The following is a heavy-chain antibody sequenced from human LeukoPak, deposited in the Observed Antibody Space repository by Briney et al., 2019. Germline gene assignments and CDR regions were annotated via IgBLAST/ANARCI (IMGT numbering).Heavy chain of an antibody. V-gene: IGHV3-30*04. Sequence: GRSLRLSCAASGFTFDDYAMHWVRQAPGKGLEWVAVISYDGSNKYYADSVKGRFTISRDNSKNTLYLQMNSLRAEDTAVYYCARDTITDCSSTSCYGDYYHGMDVWGKGTTVTVSS. J-gene: IGHJ6*04. CDR3: ARDTITDCSSTSCYGDYYHGMDV. D-gene: IGHD2-2*01. CDR1: GFTFDDYA. CDR2: ISYDGSNK.